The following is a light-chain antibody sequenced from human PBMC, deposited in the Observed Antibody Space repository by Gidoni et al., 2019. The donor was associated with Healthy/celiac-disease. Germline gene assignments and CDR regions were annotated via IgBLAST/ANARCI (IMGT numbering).Light chain of an antibody. CDR2: GAS. CDR1: QSVSSSY. CDR3: QQYGSLFT. J-gene: IGKJ3*01. V-gene: IGKV3-20*01. Sequence: PGTLSLSPGERATLSCRASQSVSSSYLAWYQQKPGQAPRLLIYGASSRATGIPDRFSGSGSGTDFTLTISRLEPEDFAVYYCQQYGSLFTFXPXTKVDIK.